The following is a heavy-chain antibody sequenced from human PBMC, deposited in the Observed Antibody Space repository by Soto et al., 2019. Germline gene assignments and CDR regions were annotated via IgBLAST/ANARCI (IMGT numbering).Heavy chain of an antibody. V-gene: IGHV4-31*03. CDR3: ARRGYSYGYLDY. D-gene: IGHD5-18*01. Sequence: LTCTVSGGSISSGGYYLSWIRQHPGKGLEWIGYIYYSGSTYYNPSLKSRVTISVDTSKNQFSLKLSSVTAADTAVYYCARRGYSYGYLDYWGQGTLVPVSS. CDR1: GGSISSGGYY. J-gene: IGHJ4*02. CDR2: IYYSGST.